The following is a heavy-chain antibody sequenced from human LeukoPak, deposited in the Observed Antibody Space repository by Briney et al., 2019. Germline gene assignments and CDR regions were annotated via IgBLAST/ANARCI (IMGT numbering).Heavy chain of an antibody. J-gene: IGHJ4*02. CDR2: IWYGGSNK. CDR1: GFTFSNYG. D-gene: IGHD6-13*01. CDR3: ARDLTQLALFDY. Sequence: GGSLRLSCAASGFTFSNYGMHWVRHAPGKGLEWVAVIWYGGSNKYYADSVKGRFTLSRDNSKNTLFLQMNSLRPEDTAVYFCARDLTQLALFDYWGQGTLVTVSS. V-gene: IGHV3-33*01.